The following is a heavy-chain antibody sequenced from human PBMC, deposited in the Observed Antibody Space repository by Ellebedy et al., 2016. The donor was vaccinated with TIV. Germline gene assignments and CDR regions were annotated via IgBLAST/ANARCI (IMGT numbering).Heavy chain of an antibody. Sequence: GESLKISCAASGFPFSSYGMHWVRQAPGRGLEWVAVLWYDGSNKYYADSVKGRFTISRDNSKNTVFLQMNSLRADDTAVYYCARGPEMAHFDYWGQGTLVTVSS. CDR1: GFPFSSYG. CDR3: ARGPEMAHFDY. V-gene: IGHV3-33*08. J-gene: IGHJ4*02. CDR2: LWYDGSNK. D-gene: IGHD5-24*01.